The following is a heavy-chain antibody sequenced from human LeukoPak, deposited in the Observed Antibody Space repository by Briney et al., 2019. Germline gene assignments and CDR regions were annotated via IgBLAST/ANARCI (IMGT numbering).Heavy chain of an antibody. Sequence: SVKVSCKASGGTFSNYAISWVRQAPGQALEWMGGIIPIFGTANYAQKFQGRVTITADESTSTAYMELSSLRSEDTAVYYCAREDGGRFDPWGQGTLVTVSS. J-gene: IGHJ5*02. V-gene: IGHV1-69*13. D-gene: IGHD4-23*01. CDR3: AREDGGRFDP. CDR2: IIPIFGTA. CDR1: GGTFSNYA.